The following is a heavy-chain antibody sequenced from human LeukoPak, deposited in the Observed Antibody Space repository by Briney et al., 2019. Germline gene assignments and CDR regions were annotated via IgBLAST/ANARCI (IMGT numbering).Heavy chain of an antibody. J-gene: IGHJ3*01. CDR2: ISDSGGTT. CDR3: AKDLAAVTTWDAFDV. V-gene: IGHV3-23*01. D-gene: IGHD4-11*01. CDR1: GFTFSSYA. Sequence: PGGSLRLSCAASGFTFSSYAMSWVRQAPGKGLEWVSAISDSGGTTYYADSVKGRFTISRDNSKNTLYLQMHSLRAEDSAVYYCAKDLAAVTTWDAFDVWGQGTMVSVSS.